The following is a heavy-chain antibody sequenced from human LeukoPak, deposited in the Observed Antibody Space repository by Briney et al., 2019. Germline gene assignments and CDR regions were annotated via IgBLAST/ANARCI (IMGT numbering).Heavy chain of an antibody. J-gene: IGHJ4*02. CDR1: GFTFSNYN. D-gene: IGHD5-12*01. Sequence: SGGSLRLSCAASGFTFSNYNMNWVRQAPGKGLEWVSSISGSGSYIYYADSVKGRFTISRDNAKNSLFLEMNSLRAEDKAVYYCARDEVATISDYWGQGALVTVSS. CDR2: ISGSGSYI. CDR3: ARDEVATISDY. V-gene: IGHV3-21*01.